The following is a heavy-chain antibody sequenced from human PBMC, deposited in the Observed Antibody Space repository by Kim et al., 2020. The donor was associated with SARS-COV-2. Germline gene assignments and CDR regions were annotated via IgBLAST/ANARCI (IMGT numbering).Heavy chain of an antibody. V-gene: IGHV3-30*07. CDR3: AREDYGSGSYYYYGMDV. D-gene: IGHD3-10*01. J-gene: IGHJ6*02. Sequence: VKGRFTISRDNSKNTLYLQMNSLRAEDTAVYYCAREDYGSGSYYYYGMDVWGQGTTVTVSS.